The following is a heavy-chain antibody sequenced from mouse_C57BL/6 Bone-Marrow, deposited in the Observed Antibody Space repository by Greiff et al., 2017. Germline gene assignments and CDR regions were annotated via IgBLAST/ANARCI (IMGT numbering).Heavy chain of an antibody. Sequence: VQLQQSGAELVMPGASVKLSCKASGYTFTSYWMHWVKQRPGQGLEWIGEIDPSGGYTNYNQKFKGKSTLTVDKSSITAYMQRSSLTSEDSAVYYCARGIVTPFAYGGQGTLVTVSA. D-gene: IGHD2-3*01. V-gene: IGHV1-69*01. J-gene: IGHJ3*01. CDR3: ARGIVTPFAY. CDR2: IDPSGGYT. CDR1: GYTFTSYW.